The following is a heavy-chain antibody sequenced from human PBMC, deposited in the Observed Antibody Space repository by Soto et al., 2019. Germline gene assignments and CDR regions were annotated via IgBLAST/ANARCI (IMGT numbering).Heavy chain of an antibody. J-gene: IGHJ4*02. Sequence: EVQLLQSGGGLVQPGGSLRLTCAASGFTFSSYAMSWVRQAPGQGLEWVSGIGAGGNTYSADSVKGRFNISRDNSKNTLYLLMDSLRAEDTAEYYCAKNSGYRYNTEDYFDNWGQGTLVTVSS. V-gene: IGHV3-23*01. D-gene: IGHD3-16*02. CDR3: AKNSGYRYNTEDYFDN. CDR1: GFTFSSYA. CDR2: IGAGGNT.